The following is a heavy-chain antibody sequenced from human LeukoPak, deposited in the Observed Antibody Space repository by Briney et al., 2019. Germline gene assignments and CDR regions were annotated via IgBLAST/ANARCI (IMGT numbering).Heavy chain of an antibody. J-gene: IGHJ5*02. D-gene: IGHD4-11*01. CDR1: GGSISSGSYY. CDR2: IYTSGST. CDR3: ARGRTADYTGHRGGNWFDP. Sequence: SQTLSLTCTVSGGSISSGSYYWSWIRQPAGKGLEWIGRIYTSGSTNYNPSLKSRVTISVDTSKNQFSLKLSSVTAADTAVYYCARGRTADYTGHRGGNWFDPWGQGTLVTVSS. V-gene: IGHV4-61*02.